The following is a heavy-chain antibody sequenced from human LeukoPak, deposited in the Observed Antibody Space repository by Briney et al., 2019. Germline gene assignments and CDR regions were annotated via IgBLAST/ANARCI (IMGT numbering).Heavy chain of an antibody. CDR2: INPSGGST. CDR3: ARDLPLSSRTYNWFDP. J-gene: IGHJ5*02. CDR1: GYTFTSYY. V-gene: IGHV1-46*01. D-gene: IGHD2/OR15-2a*01. Sequence: GASVKVSCKASGYTFTSYYMHWVRQAPGQGLEWMGIINPSGGSTSYAQKFQGRVTMTRDTSTSTVYMELSSLRSEDTAVYYCARDLPLSSRTYNWFDPWGQGTLVTVSS.